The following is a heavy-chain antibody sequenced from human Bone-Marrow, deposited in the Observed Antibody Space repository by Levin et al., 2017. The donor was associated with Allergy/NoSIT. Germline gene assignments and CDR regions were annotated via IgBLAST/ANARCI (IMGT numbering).Heavy chain of an antibody. J-gene: IGHJ6*02. CDR1: GDAITNSY. CDR3: ARDRNIAVANYYYYTLDV. V-gene: IGHV4-4*07. Sequence: SQTLSLTCSVSGDAITNSYWSWIRQPAGKGLEWIGHIYTIGITNYNPSFKSRVTISADTSKNQVSLILTSVTAADTAVYYCARDRNIAVANYYYYTLDVWGQGTTVTVSS. D-gene: IGHD6-19*01. CDR2: IYTIGIT.